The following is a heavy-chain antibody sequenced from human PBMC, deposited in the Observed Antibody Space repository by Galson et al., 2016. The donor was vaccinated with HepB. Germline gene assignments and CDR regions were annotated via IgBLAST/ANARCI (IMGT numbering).Heavy chain of an antibody. CDR2: INSGDGNT. CDR3: SRVGGVTIFGGDPHPLARFDY. V-gene: IGHV1-3*01. Sequence: SVRVSCKASGYSFTSYAIHWVRQAPGQRLEWMGRINSGDGNTKYSQKFKDRFTITRDTAASTAYMELTSLRSEDTAVYYCSRVGGVTIFGGDPHPLARFDYWGQGTLVTVSS. CDR1: GYSFTSYA. D-gene: IGHD3-3*01. J-gene: IGHJ4*02.